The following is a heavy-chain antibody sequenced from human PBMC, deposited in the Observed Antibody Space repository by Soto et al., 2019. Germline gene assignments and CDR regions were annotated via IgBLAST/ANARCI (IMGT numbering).Heavy chain of an antibody. CDR1: GGSISSYY. J-gene: IGHJ4*02. Sequence: SETLSLTCPVSGGSISSYYWSWIRQPPGKVLEWIGYIYYSGSTNYNPSLKSRVTISVDTSKNQFSLKLSSVTAADTAVYYCARDIGAHCSSTSCYRGYFDYWGQGTLVTVSS. D-gene: IGHD2-2*02. CDR2: IYYSGST. V-gene: IGHV4-59*12. CDR3: ARDIGAHCSSTSCYRGYFDY.